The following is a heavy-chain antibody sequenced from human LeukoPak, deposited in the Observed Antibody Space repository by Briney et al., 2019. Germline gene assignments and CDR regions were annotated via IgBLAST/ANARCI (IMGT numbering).Heavy chain of an antibody. J-gene: IGHJ4*02. CDR3: ARAGSSAWYYFDY. D-gene: IGHD6-19*01. CDR1: GFTFSSYG. Sequence: GRSLRLSCAASGFTFSSYGMHWVRQAPGKGLEWVSVIYSGGSTYYADSVKGRFTISRDNSKNTLYLQMNSLRAEDTAVYYCARAGSSAWYYFDYWGQGTLVTVSS. CDR2: IYSGGST. V-gene: IGHV3-66*01.